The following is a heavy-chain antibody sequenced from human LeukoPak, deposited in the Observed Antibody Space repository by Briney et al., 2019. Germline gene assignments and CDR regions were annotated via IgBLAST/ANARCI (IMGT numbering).Heavy chain of an antibody. CDR2: INPNSGGT. V-gene: IGHV1-2*02. D-gene: IGHD4-17*01. CDR1: GYTFTGYY. Sequence: ASVKVSCKASGYTFTGYYMHWVRQAPGQGREWMGWINPNSGGTNYAQKFQGRVTMTRDTSISTAYMELSRLRSDDTAVYYCARDSPYGDYVYFDYWGQGTLVTVSS. CDR3: ARDSPYGDYVYFDY. J-gene: IGHJ4*02.